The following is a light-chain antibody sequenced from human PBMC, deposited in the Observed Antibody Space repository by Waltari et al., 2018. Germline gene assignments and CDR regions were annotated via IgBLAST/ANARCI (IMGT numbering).Light chain of an antibody. CDR3: QQYGTSPLYT. J-gene: IGKJ2*01. CDR2: GAS. Sequence: EIVLTPSPGTLSLSPGERATLSCRAGQSISSKYLAWYQQKPDQAPRLLIYGASSRATGIPDRFSGTGYGTDFTLSINRLEPEDFAVYYCQQYGTSPLYTFGQGTKLEI. CDR1: QSISSKY. V-gene: IGKV3-20*01.